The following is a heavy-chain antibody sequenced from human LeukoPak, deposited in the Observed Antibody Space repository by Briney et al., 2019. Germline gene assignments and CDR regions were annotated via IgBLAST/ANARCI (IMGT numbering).Heavy chain of an antibody. J-gene: IGHJ4*02. Sequence: GGSLRLSCAASGFTFTSYAMHWFRQASGKGLEWVSSISGSGGTTYYAESVKGRFTISRDNPKNTLYLQMNSLRAEDTAVYYCARGGSTWLGYWGQGTLVTVSS. V-gene: IGHV3-23*01. CDR1: GFTFTSYA. D-gene: IGHD5/OR15-5a*01. CDR3: ARGGSTWLGY. CDR2: ISGSGGTT.